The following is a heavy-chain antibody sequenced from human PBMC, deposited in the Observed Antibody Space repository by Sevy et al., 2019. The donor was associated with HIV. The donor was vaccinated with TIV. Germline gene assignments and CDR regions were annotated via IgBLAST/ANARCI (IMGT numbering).Heavy chain of an antibody. CDR2: ISYDGSSH. V-gene: IGHV3-30-3*01. CDR3: ARYAGYGTAWYPSDY. D-gene: IGHD2-2*01. CDR1: EFMFSTYA. Sequence: GGSLRLSCAASEFMFSTYAMHWVRQAPGKGLEWVAVISYDGSSHYYADSVKGRFTISRDNSKNTLFLQMNSLRLEDTAFYSCARYAGYGTAWYPSDYWGQGTLVTVSS. J-gene: IGHJ4*02.